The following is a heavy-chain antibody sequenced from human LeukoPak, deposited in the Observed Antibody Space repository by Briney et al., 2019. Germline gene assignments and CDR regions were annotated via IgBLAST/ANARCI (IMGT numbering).Heavy chain of an antibody. D-gene: IGHD5-18*01. J-gene: IGHJ4*02. CDR3: ARENDRYGRIDY. CDR1: GGFISSYY. V-gene: IGHV4-59*01. CDR2: VSYSGST. Sequence: KASETLSLTCTVSGGFISSYYWSWVRQPPGKGLEWIGYVSYSGSTDYNPSLKSRAIISIDTSKNQFSLRLSSVTAADTAVYYCARENDRYGRIDYWGQGTQVTVSS.